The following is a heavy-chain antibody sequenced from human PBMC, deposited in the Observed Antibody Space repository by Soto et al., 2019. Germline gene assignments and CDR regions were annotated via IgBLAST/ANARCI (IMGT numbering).Heavy chain of an antibody. D-gene: IGHD2-15*01. CDR3: ARDRGCSGGSCYSSAFDI. V-gene: IGHV1-69*13. Sequence: SVKVSCKASGGTFSSYAISWVRQAPGQGLEWMGGIIPIFGTANYAQKFQGRVTITADESTSTAYMELSSLRSEDTAVYYCARDRGCSGGSCYSSAFDIWGQGTMVTVSS. CDR1: GGTFSSYA. J-gene: IGHJ3*02. CDR2: IIPIFGTA.